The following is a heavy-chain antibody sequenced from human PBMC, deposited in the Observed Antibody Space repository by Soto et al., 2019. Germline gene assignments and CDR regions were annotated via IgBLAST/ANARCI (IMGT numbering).Heavy chain of an antibody. V-gene: IGHV3-30*18. CDR1: GFTFSSYG. J-gene: IGHJ4*02. CDR3: AKYGIAVADYNFDY. Sequence: QVQLVESGGGVVQPGRSLRLSCAASGFTFSSYGMHRVRQAPGKGLEWVAVISYDGSNKYYADSVKGRFTISRDNSKNTLYLQMNSLRAEDTAVYYCAKYGIAVADYNFDYWGQGTLVTVSS. D-gene: IGHD6-19*01. CDR2: ISYDGSNK.